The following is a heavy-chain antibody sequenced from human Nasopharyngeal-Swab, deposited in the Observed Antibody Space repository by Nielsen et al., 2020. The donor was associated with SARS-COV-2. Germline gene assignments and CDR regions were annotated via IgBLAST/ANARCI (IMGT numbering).Heavy chain of an antibody. D-gene: IGHD3-10*01. CDR2: IRSKAYGGTT. V-gene: IGHV3-49*04. Sequence: GRSLRLSCTASGFTFGDYAMSWVRQAPGKGLEWVGFIRSKAYGGTTEYAASVKGRFTISRDDSKSIAYLQMNSLKTEDTAVYYCTGALWFGELLRFDYWGQGTLVTVSS. CDR3: TGALWFGELLRFDY. CDR1: GFTFGDYA. J-gene: IGHJ4*02.